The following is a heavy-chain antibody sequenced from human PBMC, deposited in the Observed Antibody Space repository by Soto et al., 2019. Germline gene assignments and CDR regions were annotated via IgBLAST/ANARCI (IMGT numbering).Heavy chain of an antibody. V-gene: IGHV1-69*13. CDR2: VIPIFGTA. Sequence: SVKVSCKASGGTFSSYAISWVRQAPGQGLEWMGGVIPIFGTANYAQKFQGRVTITADESTSTAYMELSSLRSEDTAVYYCARAGRGTMVYAIYDAFDIWGQGTMVTVSS. J-gene: IGHJ3*02. CDR3: ARAGRGTMVYAIYDAFDI. D-gene: IGHD2-8*01. CDR1: GGTFSSYA.